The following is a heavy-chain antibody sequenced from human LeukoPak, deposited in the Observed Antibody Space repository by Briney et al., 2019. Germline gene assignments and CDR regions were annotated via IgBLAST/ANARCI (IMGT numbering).Heavy chain of an antibody. V-gene: IGHV1-8*02. CDR2: MIPNSGNT. Sequence: ASVKVSCKASVYTFTSYDINWVRQATGQGLEWMGWMIPNSGNTGYAQKFQGRVTMTRNTSISTAYMELSSLRSEDTAVYYCARVWLRVRGVIDYWGQGTLVTVSS. D-gene: IGHD3-10*01. CDR3: ARVWLRVRGVIDY. CDR1: VYTFTSYD. J-gene: IGHJ4*02.